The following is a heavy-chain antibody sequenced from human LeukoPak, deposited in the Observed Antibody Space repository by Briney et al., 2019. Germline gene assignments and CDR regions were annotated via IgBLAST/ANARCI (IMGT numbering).Heavy chain of an antibody. CDR1: GFTFSTYS. D-gene: IGHD4-17*01. V-gene: IGHV3-21*01. CDR3: AKSIIPFDYGDYVNAFDI. Sequence: PGGSLRLSCAASGFTFSTYSMNWVRQAPGKGLEWVSSISSSSTCIYYADSVKGRFTISRDNAKNSLYLQMNSLRAEDTAVYYCAKSIIPFDYGDYVNAFDIWGQGTMVTVSS. J-gene: IGHJ3*02. CDR2: ISSSSTCI.